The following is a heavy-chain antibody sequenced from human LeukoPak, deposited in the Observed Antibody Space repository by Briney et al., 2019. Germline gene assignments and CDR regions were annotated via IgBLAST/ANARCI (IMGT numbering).Heavy chain of an antibody. CDR3: ARPKYSSSWQIFDY. V-gene: IGHV3-48*04. J-gene: IGHJ4*02. CDR2: ISSSGNTI. D-gene: IGHD6-13*01. CDR1: GFILSSYS. Sequence: GGSLRLSCAASGFILSSYSMAWVRQAPGKGLEWVSYISSSGNTIYYADSVKGRFTISRDNAKNSLYLQMNSLRAEDTAVYYCARPKYSSSWQIFDYWGQGTLVTASS.